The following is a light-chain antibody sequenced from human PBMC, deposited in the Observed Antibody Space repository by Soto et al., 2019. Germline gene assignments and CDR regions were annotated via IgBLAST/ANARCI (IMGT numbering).Light chain of an antibody. CDR2: EVR. CDR1: SSDVGSYNL. CDR3: CSYAGSPTFVI. V-gene: IGLV2-23*02. J-gene: IGLJ2*01. Sequence: QSALTQPASVSGSPGQSITIPCTGASSDVGSYNLVSWYQQHPGKAPKLMIYEVRRRPSGISNRFSGSKSGNTASLTISGLQAEDEADYYCCSYAGSPTFVIFGGGTKLTVL.